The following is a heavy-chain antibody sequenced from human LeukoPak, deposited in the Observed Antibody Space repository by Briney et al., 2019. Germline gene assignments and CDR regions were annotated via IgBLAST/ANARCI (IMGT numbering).Heavy chain of an antibody. CDR1: GYTFTSHG. CDR2: ISTYNGNT. Sequence: GASVKVSCKASGYTFTSHGISWVRQAPGQGLEWMGWISTYNGNTNYAQKLQGRVSMTTDTSTSTAYMDLRSLRSDDTAVYYCARGVGGGGYCSSTSCDEWFDPWGQGTLVTVSS. J-gene: IGHJ5*02. D-gene: IGHD2-2*01. CDR3: ARGVGGGGYCSSTSCDEWFDP. V-gene: IGHV1-18*01.